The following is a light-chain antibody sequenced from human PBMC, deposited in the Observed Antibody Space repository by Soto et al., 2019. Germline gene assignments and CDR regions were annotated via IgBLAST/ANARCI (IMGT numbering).Light chain of an antibody. V-gene: IGLV2-11*01. CDR2: TVT. CDR3: CSYAGSSAYV. Sequence: QSVLTQPRSVSGSPGQSVTISCTGTSSDVGGYNYVSWNQQHPGKAPKLMIYTVTKRPSGVPDRFSGSKSDNTASLTISGLQADDEADYYCCSYAGSSAYVFGTGTKVTV. CDR1: SSDVGGYNY. J-gene: IGLJ1*01.